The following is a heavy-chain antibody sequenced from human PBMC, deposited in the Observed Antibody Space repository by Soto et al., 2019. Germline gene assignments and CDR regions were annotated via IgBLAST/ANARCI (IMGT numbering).Heavy chain of an antibody. Sequence: QVQLVQSGAEVKKPGSSVKVSCKASGGTFSSYAISWVRQAPGQGLECMGGIIPIFGPANYAQKFQGRVTITADESTSTAYMELSSLRSEDTAVYYCARPFLGSDASYYYFGMDVWGQGPTVTVSS. J-gene: IGHJ6*02. CDR2: IIPIFGPA. D-gene: IGHD1-26*01. CDR3: ARPFLGSDASYYYFGMDV. V-gene: IGHV1-69*01. CDR1: GGTFSSYA.